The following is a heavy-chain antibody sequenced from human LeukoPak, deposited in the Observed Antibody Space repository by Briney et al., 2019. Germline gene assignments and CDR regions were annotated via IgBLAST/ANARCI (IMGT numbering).Heavy chain of an antibody. Sequence: GGSLRLSCAASGFTFSSYAMHWVRQAPGKGLEWVAVISYDGSNKYYADSVKGRFTISRDNSKNTLYLQMNSLGAEDTAVYYCARWGYGLDYWGQGTLVTVSS. J-gene: IGHJ4*02. D-gene: IGHD3-16*01. V-gene: IGHV3-30*01. CDR1: GFTFSSYA. CDR2: ISYDGSNK. CDR3: ARWGYGLDY.